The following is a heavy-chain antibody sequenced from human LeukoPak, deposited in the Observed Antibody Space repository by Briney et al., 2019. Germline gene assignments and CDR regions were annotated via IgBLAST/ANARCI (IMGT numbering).Heavy chain of an antibody. J-gene: IGHJ3*02. D-gene: IGHD1-1*01. CDR2: INPNSGGT. V-gene: IGHV1-2*02. Sequence: GESLKVSCKASGYTFTGYYIHWVRQAPGQGLEWMGWINPNSGGTNYAQKFQGRVTMTRDTSISTAYMELSRLRSDDTAVYYCARETDVDDVNGDAFDIWGQGTKVTVSS. CDR3: ARETDVDDVNGDAFDI. CDR1: GYTFTGYY.